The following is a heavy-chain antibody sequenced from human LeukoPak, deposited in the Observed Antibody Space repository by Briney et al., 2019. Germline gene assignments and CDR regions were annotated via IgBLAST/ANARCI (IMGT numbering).Heavy chain of an antibody. CDR3: AREVGPYCSGGSCYPAVDY. J-gene: IGHJ4*02. CDR1: GFTVSSNY. V-gene: IGHV3-66*02. CDR2: IYSGGST. D-gene: IGHD2-15*01. Sequence: GGSLRLSCAASGFTVSSNYMSWVRQAPGKGLEWVSVIYSGGSTYYADSVKGRFTISRDNSKNTLYLQMNSPRAEDTAVYYCAREVGPYCSGGSCYPAVDYWGQGTLVTVSS.